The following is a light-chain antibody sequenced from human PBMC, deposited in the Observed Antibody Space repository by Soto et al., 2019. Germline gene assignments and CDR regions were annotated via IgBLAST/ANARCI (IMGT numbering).Light chain of an antibody. V-gene: IGKV3-20*01. J-gene: IGKJ2*01. CDR1: QSVASNY. Sequence: EIVLTQSPGTLSLSPRERATLSCRASQSVASNYLAWYQQKPGQAPRVLIYGASSRASGIPDRFSGSGSGTDFTLTISRLEPEDVAVYYCQQYGLSHTFGQGTKLEIK. CDR3: QQYGLSHT. CDR2: GAS.